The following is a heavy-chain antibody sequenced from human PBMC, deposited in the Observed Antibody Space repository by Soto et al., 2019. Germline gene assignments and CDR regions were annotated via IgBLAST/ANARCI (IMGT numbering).Heavy chain of an antibody. CDR3: WRIPVHTYMIYWSVP. CDR2: VYFSGST. CDR1: GDSVSSGDYY. J-gene: IGHJ5*02. V-gene: IGHV4-61*08. Sequence: SETLSLTCSVSGDSVSSGDYYWSWIRQPPGKGLEWIGHVYFSGSTNYIPSLKSRLTMSVDTAKNQFSLKLNSVTAADTAVYYCWRIPVHTYMIYWSVPGCQGT. D-gene: IGHD3-16*01.